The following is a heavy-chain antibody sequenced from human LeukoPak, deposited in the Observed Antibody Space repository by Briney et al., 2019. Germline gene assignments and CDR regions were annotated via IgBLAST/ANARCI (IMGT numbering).Heavy chain of an antibody. V-gene: IGHV3-23*01. CDR3: AKIGFDYSNYFDY. CDR1: GFTFSIYA. J-gene: IGHJ4*02. D-gene: IGHD4-11*01. Sequence: PGGSLRLSCVASGFTFSIYAMTWVRQTTEKGLEWVSTISGSDGSIYYADSVKGRFTISRYNSKNTLYLQMNSLRAEDTTVYYCAKIGFDYSNYFDYWGQGTLVTVSS. CDR2: ISGSDGSI.